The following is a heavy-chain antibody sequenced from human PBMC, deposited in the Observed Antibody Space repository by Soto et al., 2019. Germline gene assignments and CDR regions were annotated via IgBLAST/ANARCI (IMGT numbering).Heavy chain of an antibody. J-gene: IGHJ4*02. Sequence: LRLSCEASGFTFSGYWMSWVRQAPGKGLGWVADIKHDGSVQYYVDSVKGRFTISRDNAKKLLYLQMNGLRVEDTALYYCARATYSNAWYSFDLWGQGTLVTVSS. CDR1: GFTFSGYW. CDR2: IKHDGSVQ. V-gene: IGHV3-7*03. CDR3: ARATYSNAWYSFDL. D-gene: IGHD4-4*01.